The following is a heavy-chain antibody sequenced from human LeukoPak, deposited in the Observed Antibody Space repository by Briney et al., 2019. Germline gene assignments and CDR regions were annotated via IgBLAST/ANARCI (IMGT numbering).Heavy chain of an antibody. CDR1: GGSFSGYY. V-gene: IGHV4-34*01. D-gene: IGHD3-22*01. CDR2: INHSGST. J-gene: IGHJ3*02. CDR3: ARTHYYDSSGYYPILPADAFDI. Sequence: PSETLSLTCAVYGGSFSGYYWSWIRQPPGKGLEWIGEINHSGSTNYNPSLKSRVTMSVDTSKNQFSLKLSSVTAADTAVYYCARTHYYDSSGYYPILPADAFDIWGQGTMVTVSS.